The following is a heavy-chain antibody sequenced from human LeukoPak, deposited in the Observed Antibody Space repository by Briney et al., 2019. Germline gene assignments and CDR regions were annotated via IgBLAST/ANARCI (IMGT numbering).Heavy chain of an antibody. CDR1: GGTFSSYA. J-gene: IGHJ5*02. Sequence: SVKVSCKASGGTFSSYAISWVRQAPGQGLEWMGGIIPIFGTANYAQKFQGRVTITADKSTSTAYMELSSLRSEDTAVYYCARGPIGYCSGGSCYSGVDNWFDPWGQGTLVTVSS. D-gene: IGHD2-15*01. V-gene: IGHV1-69*06. CDR2: IIPIFGTA. CDR3: ARGPIGYCSGGSCYSGVDNWFDP.